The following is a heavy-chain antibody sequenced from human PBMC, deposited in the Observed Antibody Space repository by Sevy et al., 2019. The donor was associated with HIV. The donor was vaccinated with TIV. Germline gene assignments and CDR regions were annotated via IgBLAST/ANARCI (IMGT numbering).Heavy chain of an antibody. CDR1: GFTFSSYS. CDR3: ARDAITIFGVVSPFDY. CDR2: ISSSSSYI. D-gene: IGHD3-3*01. V-gene: IGHV3-21*01. J-gene: IGHJ4*02. Sequence: GGSPRLSCAASGFTFSSYSMNWVRQAPGKGLEWVSSISSSSSYIYYADSVKGRFTISRDNAKNSLYLQMNSLRAEDTAVYYCARDAITIFGVVSPFDYWGQGTLVTVSS.